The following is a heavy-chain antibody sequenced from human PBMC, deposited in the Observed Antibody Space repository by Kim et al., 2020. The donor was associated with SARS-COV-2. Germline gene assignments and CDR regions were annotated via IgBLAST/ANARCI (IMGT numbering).Heavy chain of an antibody. V-gene: IGHV4-59*01. CDR3: ARAFNRDWFDP. J-gene: IGHJ5*02. CDR2: T. Sequence: TNYNPSRKSRVTISVDTSKNQCSLKLSSVTAADTAVYYCARAFNRDWFDPWGQGTLVTVSS.